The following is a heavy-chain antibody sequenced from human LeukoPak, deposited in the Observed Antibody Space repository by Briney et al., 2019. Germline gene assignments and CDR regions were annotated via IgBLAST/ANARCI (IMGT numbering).Heavy chain of an antibody. CDR1: GFTFSNYW. CDR3: ARVGRWELPVDY. CDR2: IHSDGSST. Sequence: GGSLRLSCAASGFTFSNYWMHWVRQAPGKGLVWVSRIHSDGSSTTSADSVKGRFTISRDDAENTLYLQMNSLRAEDTAVYFCARVGRWELPVDYWGQGTLVTVSS. D-gene: IGHD1-26*01. J-gene: IGHJ4*02. V-gene: IGHV3-74*01.